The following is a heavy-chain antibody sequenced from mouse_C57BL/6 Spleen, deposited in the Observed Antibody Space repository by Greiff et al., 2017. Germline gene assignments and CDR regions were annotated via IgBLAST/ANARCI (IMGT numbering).Heavy chain of an antibody. D-gene: IGHD1-1*01. CDR3: AREGYYGSSGAWFAY. Sequence: EVKLMESGPGLVKPSQSLSLTCSVTGYSITSGYYWNWIRQFPGNKLEWMGYISYDGSNNYNPSLKNRISITRDTSKNQFFLKLNSVTTEDTATYYCAREGYYGSSGAWFAYWGQGTLVTVSA. V-gene: IGHV3-6*01. J-gene: IGHJ3*01. CDR1: GYSITSGYY. CDR2: ISYDGSN.